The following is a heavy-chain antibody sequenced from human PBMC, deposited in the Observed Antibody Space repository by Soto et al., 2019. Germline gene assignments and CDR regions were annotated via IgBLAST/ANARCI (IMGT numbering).Heavy chain of an antibody. D-gene: IGHD3-9*01. V-gene: IGHV3-49*03. CDR1: GFTFGDYA. CDR2: IRSKAYGGTT. Sequence: GGSLRLSCTASGFTFGDYAMSWFRQAPGKGLEWVGFIRSKAYGGTTEYAASVKGRFTISRDDSKSIAYLQMNSLKTEDTAVYYCTSLRYFDWLSLSPMDVWGQGTTVTVSS. CDR3: TSLRYFDWLSLSPMDV. J-gene: IGHJ6*02.